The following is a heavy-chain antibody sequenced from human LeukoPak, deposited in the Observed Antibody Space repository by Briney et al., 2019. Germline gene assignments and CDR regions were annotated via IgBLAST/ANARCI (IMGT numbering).Heavy chain of an antibody. CDR1: GGSFSGYY. Sequence: PSETLSLTCAVYGGSFSGYYWGWIRQPPGKGLEWIGEINHSGSTNYNPSLKSRVTISVDTSKNQFSLKLSSVTAADTAVYYCARAWYSSSWLDYWGQGTLVTVSS. CDR3: ARAWYSSSWLDY. D-gene: IGHD6-13*01. V-gene: IGHV4-34*01. J-gene: IGHJ4*02. CDR2: INHSGST.